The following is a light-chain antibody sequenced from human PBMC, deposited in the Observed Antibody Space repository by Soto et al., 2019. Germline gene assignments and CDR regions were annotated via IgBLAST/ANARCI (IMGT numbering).Light chain of an antibody. J-gene: IGLJ1*01. CDR3: GSWDSSLSAHV. CDR1: SSNIGGNS. CDR2: DDD. Sequence: VLTQPPSVSAAPGQRVTISCSGSSSNIGGNSVSWYQQLPGTAPKLLIYDDDKRPSGIPDRFSGSKSGTSATLGITGFQTGDEADYYCGSWDSSLSAHVFGTGTKGTVL. V-gene: IGLV1-51*01.